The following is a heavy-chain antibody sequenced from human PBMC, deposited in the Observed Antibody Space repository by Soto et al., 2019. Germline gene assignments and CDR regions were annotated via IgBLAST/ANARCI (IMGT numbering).Heavy chain of an antibody. D-gene: IGHD2-2*01. J-gene: IGHJ5*02. CDR3: ARVMAAMQNWLDP. CDR2: IYHTGTT. Sequence: SETLSLTCSVSGGSISSIDYFWSWIRQPPGKGLEWIGFIYHTGTTYYNPSLRSRVTISIDTSKSQFSMKLNSVTAADTAVYYCARVMAAMQNWLDPWGQGTLVTVSS. CDR1: GGSISSIDYF. V-gene: IGHV4-30-4*01.